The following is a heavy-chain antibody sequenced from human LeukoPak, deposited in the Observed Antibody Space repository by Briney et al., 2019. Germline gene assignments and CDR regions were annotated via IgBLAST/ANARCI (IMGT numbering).Heavy chain of an antibody. CDR2: ISYDGSNK. CDR1: GFTFSNYG. J-gene: IGHJ3*01. D-gene: IGHD2-21*02. V-gene: IGHV3-30*18. Sequence: PGGSLRLSCVASGFTFSNYGMHWVRQAPGKGLEWVAVISYDGSNKYYADSVKGRCTISRDNPQKTLYLQMDNLRAEDTAVYFCAKGSPYWVTATDYAFDHWGQGTMVTVSS. CDR3: AKGSPYWVTATDYAFDH.